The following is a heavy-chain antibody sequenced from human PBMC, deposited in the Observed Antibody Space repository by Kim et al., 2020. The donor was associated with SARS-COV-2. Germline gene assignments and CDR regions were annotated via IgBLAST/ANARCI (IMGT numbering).Heavy chain of an antibody. Sequence: ASVKVSCKASGYTFTGYYMHWVRQAPGQGLEWMGWINPNSGGTNYAQKFQGRVTMTRDTSISTAYMELSRLRSDDTAVYYCARNNYYGSGGSFDYWGQGTLVTVSS. CDR2: INPNSGGT. J-gene: IGHJ4*02. D-gene: IGHD3-10*01. CDR3: ARNNYYGSGGSFDY. CDR1: GYTFTGYY. V-gene: IGHV1-2*02.